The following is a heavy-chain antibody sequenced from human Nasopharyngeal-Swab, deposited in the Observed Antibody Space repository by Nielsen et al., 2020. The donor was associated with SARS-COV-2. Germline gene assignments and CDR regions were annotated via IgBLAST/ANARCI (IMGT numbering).Heavy chain of an antibody. V-gene: IGHV4-31*03. Sequence: SETLSLTCTVYGGSIRSGGYYWSWIRQHPGKGLEWIGYIYYSGSTYYNPSLKSRVTISVDTSKNQFSLKLSSVPAADTAVYYCARCVFLEWLPGHFDYWGQGTLVTVSS. CDR2: IYYSGST. CDR3: ARCVFLEWLPGHFDY. J-gene: IGHJ4*02. D-gene: IGHD3-3*01. CDR1: GGSIRSGGYY.